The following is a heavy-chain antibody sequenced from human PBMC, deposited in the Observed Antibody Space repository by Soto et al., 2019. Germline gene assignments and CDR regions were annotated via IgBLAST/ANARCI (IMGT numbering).Heavy chain of an antibody. Sequence: ASVKVSCKASGYTFTSYDIHWVRQATGQGLEWMGWLNPNSGNTGYAQKFQGRVTMTRNTSISTAYMELSSLRSEDTAVYYCARVAVDWGSSGYLDLDYWGQGTLVTVAS. J-gene: IGHJ4*02. CDR1: GYTFTSYD. V-gene: IGHV1-8*01. D-gene: IGHD3-22*01. CDR3: ARVAVDWGSSGYLDLDY. CDR2: LNPNSGNT.